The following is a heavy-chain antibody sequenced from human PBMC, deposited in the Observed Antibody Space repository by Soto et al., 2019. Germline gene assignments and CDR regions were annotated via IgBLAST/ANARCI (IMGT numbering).Heavy chain of an antibody. Sequence: SGGSLRLSCAASGFTFSSYAMSWVRQAPGEGLEWVSAISGSGGSTYYADSVKGRFTISRDNSKNTLYLQMNSLRAEDTAVYYCAKDTYDFWSGYLEVWGQGTLVTVSS. J-gene: IGHJ4*02. CDR2: ISGSGGST. CDR3: AKDTYDFWSGYLEV. V-gene: IGHV3-23*01. D-gene: IGHD3-3*01. CDR1: GFTFSSYA.